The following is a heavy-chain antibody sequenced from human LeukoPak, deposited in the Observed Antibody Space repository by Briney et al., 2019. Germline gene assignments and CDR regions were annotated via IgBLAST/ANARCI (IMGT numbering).Heavy chain of an antibody. D-gene: IGHD2-21*01. CDR2: IGAGGNSI. CDR1: GFTFSTYE. V-gene: IGHV3-48*03. J-gene: IGHJ4*02. Sequence: GGSLRLSCAASGFTFSTYEFNWVRQAPGKGLEWVAYIGAGGNSIYYADSVRGRFTTSRDNAQNSLYLEMNSLRVEDTALYYCARETAHCGGDCFDYWGQGTLVTVSS. CDR3: ARETAHCGGDCFDY.